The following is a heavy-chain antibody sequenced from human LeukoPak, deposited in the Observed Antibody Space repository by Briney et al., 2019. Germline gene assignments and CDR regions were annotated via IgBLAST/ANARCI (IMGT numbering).Heavy chain of an antibody. V-gene: IGHV4-39*07. CDR3: ARGRNYDTSGIRYYFDY. Sequence: PSETLSLTCSVSGGSISSSSSYWGWIRQPPGKGLEWIGSIYYSGSSFDNPSLKSRVTISVDTSKNQFSLKLSSVTAADTAVYYCARGRNYDTSGIRYYFDYWGQGTLVTVSS. D-gene: IGHD3-22*01. J-gene: IGHJ4*02. CDR2: IYYSGSS. CDR1: GGSISSSSSY.